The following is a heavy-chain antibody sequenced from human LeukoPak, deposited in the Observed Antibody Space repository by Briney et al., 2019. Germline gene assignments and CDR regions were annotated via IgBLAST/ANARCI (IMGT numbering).Heavy chain of an antibody. V-gene: IGHV4-31*03. CDR3: ARGLLFSWFDP. Sequence: SETLSRTCTVSGGSISSGGYYWSWIRQHPGKGLEWIGYIYYSGSTYYNPSLKSRVTISVDTSKNQFSLKLSSVTAADTAVYYCARGLLFSWFDPWGQGTLVTVSS. D-gene: IGHD2-21*02. CDR2: IYYSGST. CDR1: GGSISSGGYY. J-gene: IGHJ5*02.